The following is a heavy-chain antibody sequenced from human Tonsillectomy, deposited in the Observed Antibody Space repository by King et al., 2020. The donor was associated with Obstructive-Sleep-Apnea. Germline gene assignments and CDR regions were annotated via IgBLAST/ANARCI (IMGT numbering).Heavy chain of an antibody. Sequence: VQLVESGGGVVQPGGSLRLSCAASGFIFSNYGIHWVRRAPGKGLEWVAVISHDGSNQNYADSGKGRFTISRDNSKETLFLQMNSLTGDDTAVYYCAKEAGGWHHFDYWGQGSLVAVSS. CDR1: GFIFSNYG. CDR2: ISHDGSNQ. CDR3: AKEAGGWHHFDY. J-gene: IGHJ4*02. V-gene: IGHV3-30*18. D-gene: IGHD6-19*01.